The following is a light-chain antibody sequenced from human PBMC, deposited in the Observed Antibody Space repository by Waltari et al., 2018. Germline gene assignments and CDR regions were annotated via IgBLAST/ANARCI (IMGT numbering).Light chain of an antibody. CDR3: LLYYGGAQAWV. J-gene: IGLJ3*02. CDR1: TGAVTRGYY. CDR2: STT. V-gene: IGLV7-43*01. Sequence: QTVVTQEPSLTVSPGGTVTLTCASSTGAVTRGYYPNWFQQKPGQAPRALIYSTTNKPSWTPARFSGSLLGGKAALTLSGVQPEDEAEYYCLLYYGGAQAWVFGGGTKLTVL.